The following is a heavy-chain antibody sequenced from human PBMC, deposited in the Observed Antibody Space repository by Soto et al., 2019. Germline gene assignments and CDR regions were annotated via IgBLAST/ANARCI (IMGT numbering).Heavy chain of an antibody. D-gene: IGHD3-22*01. CDR2: INNDGSST. Sequence: EVQLVESGGGLVQPGGSLRISCAASGFTFSNFWMYWVRQAPGKGLVWVSGINNDGSSTSYADSVKGRFTISRDNAKNTLYLQMTSLRGEDTAVYYCASRPYYYNISGYYWGQGTLVTVSS. J-gene: IGHJ4*02. CDR1: GFTFSNFW. CDR3: ASRPYYYNISGYY. V-gene: IGHV3-74*01.